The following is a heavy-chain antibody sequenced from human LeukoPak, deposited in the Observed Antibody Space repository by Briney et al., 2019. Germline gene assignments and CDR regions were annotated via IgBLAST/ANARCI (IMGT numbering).Heavy chain of an antibody. D-gene: IGHD6-19*01. CDR3: ARGASYIAVAAPDY. CDR2: ISYDGSNK. CDR1: GFTFSSYA. V-gene: IGHV3-30-3*01. Sequence: GGSLRLSCAASGFTFSSYAMHWVRQAPGKGLEWVAVISYDGSNKYYADSVKGRFTISRDNSKNTLYLQMNSLRAEDTAVYYCARGASYIAVAAPDYWGRGTLVTVSS. J-gene: IGHJ4*02.